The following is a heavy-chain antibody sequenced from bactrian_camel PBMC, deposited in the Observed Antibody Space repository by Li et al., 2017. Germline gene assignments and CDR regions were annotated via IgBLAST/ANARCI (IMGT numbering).Heavy chain of an antibody. J-gene: IGHJ6*01. CDR3: AARSVGWCPLYERWLGKRAYTPGGYLAT. Sequence: VQLVESGGGLVQPGGSLRLSCAASGFTFSSYEMSWVRQAPGKGLEWVSRIDNGGLSTHFAESVKGRFTISRDNSQNTVYLQMNSLKPEDTAMYYCAARSVGWCPLYERWLGKRAYTPGGYLATWGQGTQVTVS. CDR1: GFTFSSYE. CDR2: IDNGGLST. D-gene: IGHD1*01. V-gene: IGHV3S40*01.